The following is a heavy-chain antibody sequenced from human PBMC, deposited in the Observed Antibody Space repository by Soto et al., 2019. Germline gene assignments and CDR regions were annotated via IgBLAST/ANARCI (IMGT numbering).Heavy chain of an antibody. Sequence: PGGSLRLSCAASGFTFSSYGMHWVRQAPGKGLEWVAVIWYDGSNKYYADSVKGRFTISRDNSKNTLYLQMNSLRAEDTAVYYCARGLAAARHRTFDYWGQGTLVTVSS. D-gene: IGHD6-13*01. V-gene: IGHV3-33*01. CDR3: ARGLAAARHRTFDY. J-gene: IGHJ4*02. CDR1: GFTFSSYG. CDR2: IWYDGSNK.